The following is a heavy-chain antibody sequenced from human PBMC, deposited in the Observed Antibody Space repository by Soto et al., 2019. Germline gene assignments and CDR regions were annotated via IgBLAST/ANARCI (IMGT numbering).Heavy chain of an antibody. CDR3: ARRYGWLYFDY. CDR1: GDSISSSNYF. J-gene: IGHJ4*02. V-gene: IGHV4-39*01. Sequence: SETLSLTCTVSGDSISSSNYFLGWIRQPPGKGLEWIGTIFYSGSTYYNPSLKSRVTISVDTSKNQFSLKLTSVTAADTALYYCARRYGWLYFDYWGQGSLVTVSS. D-gene: IGHD3-10*01. CDR2: IFYSGST.